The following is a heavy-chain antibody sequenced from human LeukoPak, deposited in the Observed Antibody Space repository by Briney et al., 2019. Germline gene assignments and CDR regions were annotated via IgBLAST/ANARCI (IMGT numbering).Heavy chain of an antibody. CDR3: ARGVEWELVYYFDY. D-gene: IGHD1-26*01. J-gene: IGHJ4*02. CDR1: GGSISSGSYY. Sequence: SQTLSLTCTVSGGSISSGSYYWSWIRQPAGKGLEWMGRIYTSGSTNYNPSLKSRVTISVDTSKNQFSLKLSSVTAADTAVYYCARGVEWELVYYFDYWGQGTLVTVSS. V-gene: IGHV4-61*02. CDR2: IYTSGST.